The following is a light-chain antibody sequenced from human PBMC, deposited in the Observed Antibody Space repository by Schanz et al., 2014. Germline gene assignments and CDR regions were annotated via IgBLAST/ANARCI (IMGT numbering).Light chain of an antibody. CDR3: NSYAGSNNWV. CDR1: GSDVGGYNY. CDR2: DVS. J-gene: IGLJ3*02. V-gene: IGLV2-14*03. Sequence: QSALTQPASVSGSPGQSITISCTGTGSDVGGYNYVSWYQQHPGKAPKLMIHDVSNRPSGISNRFSGSKSGNTASLTVSGLQAEDEADYYCNSYAGSNNWVFGGGTKLTVL.